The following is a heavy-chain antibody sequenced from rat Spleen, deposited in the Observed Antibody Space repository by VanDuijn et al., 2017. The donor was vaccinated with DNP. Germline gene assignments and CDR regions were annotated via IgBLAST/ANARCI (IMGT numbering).Heavy chain of an antibody. CDR3: ASPNYGSYSWFAY. D-gene: IGHD1-3*01. V-gene: IGHV2S12*01. CDR1: GFTFSDYN. J-gene: IGHJ3*01. CDR2: ISSGRST. Sequence: VQLVESGGGLVQPGRSLKLSCVAAGFTFSDYNMAWVRQPPGKGLEWIAAISSGRSTYYNSALKSRLSISRDTSKSQVFLKMNSLQTEDTAMYFCASPNYGSYSWFAYWGQGTLVTVSS.